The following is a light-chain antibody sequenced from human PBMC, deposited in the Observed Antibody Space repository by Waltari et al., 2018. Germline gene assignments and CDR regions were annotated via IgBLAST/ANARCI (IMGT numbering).Light chain of an antibody. J-gene: IGKJ1*01. V-gene: IGKV1-12*01. Sequence: DIQMTQSPSSVSAFVGDRVTITCRASQSISNWLAWYQQKPGKAPKPLIFGGSNLHSGVPSRFSGSGAGTDFTLTISSLQSEDFAVYYCQQYNNWPPLFGQGTKVEIK. CDR1: QSISNW. CDR2: GGS. CDR3: QQYNNWPPL.